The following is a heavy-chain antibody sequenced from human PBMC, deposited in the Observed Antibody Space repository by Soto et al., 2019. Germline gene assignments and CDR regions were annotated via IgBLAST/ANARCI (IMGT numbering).Heavy chain of an antibody. D-gene: IGHD3-3*01. CDR2: IIPIFGTA. CDR1: GGTFSSYA. CDR3: ARQRFLEWLSSPRNYYYYGMDV. V-gene: IGHV1-69*13. J-gene: IGHJ6*02. Sequence: ASVKVSCKASGGTFSSYAISWVRQAPGQGLEWMGGIIPIFGTANYAQKFQGRVTITADESTSTAYMELSSLRSEDTAVYYCARQRFLEWLSSPRNYYYYGMDVWGQGTTVTVSS.